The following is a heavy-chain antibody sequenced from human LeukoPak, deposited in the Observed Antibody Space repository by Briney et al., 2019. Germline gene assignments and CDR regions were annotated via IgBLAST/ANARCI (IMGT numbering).Heavy chain of an antibody. D-gene: IGHD3-10*01. CDR2: INHSGST. Sequence: PSETLSLTCAVYGGSFSGYYWSWLRQPQGKGLEWIGEINHSGSTNYNPSLKSRVTISVDTSKNQFSLKLSSVTSADTAVYYCASVSGSYYRPPRDYWGQGTLVTVSS. CDR1: GGSFSGYY. CDR3: ASVSGSYYRPPRDY. V-gene: IGHV4-34*01. J-gene: IGHJ4*02.